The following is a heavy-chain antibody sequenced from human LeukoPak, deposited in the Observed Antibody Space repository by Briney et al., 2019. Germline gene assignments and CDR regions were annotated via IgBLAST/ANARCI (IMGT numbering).Heavy chain of an antibody. CDR2: INSDGTST. Sequence: PGGSLRLSCGASGFTFSRTWMHWVRQAPGKGLVCVSRINSDGTSTVYADSVKGRFTISRDNAKNTVYLQMNSLRAEDTAVYYCARVGYKRAFDIWGQGTMVTVSS. D-gene: IGHD1-14*01. V-gene: IGHV3-74*01. CDR3: ARVGYKRAFDI. CDR1: GFTFSRTW. J-gene: IGHJ3*02.